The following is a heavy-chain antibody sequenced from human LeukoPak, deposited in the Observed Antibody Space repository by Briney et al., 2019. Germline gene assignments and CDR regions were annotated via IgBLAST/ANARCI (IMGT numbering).Heavy chain of an antibody. D-gene: IGHD4-23*01. CDR3: ARQGYGVTSQGAADY. CDR2: IGAYNGNT. J-gene: IGHJ4*02. CDR1: GYTFTSYG. V-gene: IGHV1-18*01. Sequence: ASVKVSCKASGYTFTSYGISWVRQAPGQGLEWMGWIGAYNGNTNYAQNLQGRVTLTTDTSTSTAYMELRSLRSDDTAVYYCARQGYGVTSQGAADYWGQGTLVTVSS.